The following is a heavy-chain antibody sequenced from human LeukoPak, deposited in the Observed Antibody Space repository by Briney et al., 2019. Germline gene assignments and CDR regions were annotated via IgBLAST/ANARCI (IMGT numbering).Heavy chain of an antibody. CDR1: GYTFTGYY. Sequence: GASVTVSCKASGYTFTGYYMHWVRQAPGQGLEGMGWINPNSGGTNYAQTFQGRVTITRDTSISTAYMELCRLRSDDTAVYYCARDASIAARPTLNYYYYMDVWGKGTSVTVSS. J-gene: IGHJ6*03. V-gene: IGHV1-2*02. D-gene: IGHD6-6*01. CDR2: INPNSGGT. CDR3: ARDASIAARPTLNYYYYMDV.